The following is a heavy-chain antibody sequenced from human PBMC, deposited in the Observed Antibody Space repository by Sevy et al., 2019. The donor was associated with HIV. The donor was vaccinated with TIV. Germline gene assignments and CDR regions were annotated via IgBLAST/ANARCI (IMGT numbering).Heavy chain of an antibody. CDR2: ISGSGSYI. D-gene: IGHD6-25*01. CDR1: GFAFSTYS. V-gene: IGHV3-21*01. Sequence: GGSLRLSCAASGFAFSTYSMNWVRQAPGKGLEWVSSISGSGSYIYYADSVQGRVAISRDNAKSPLYLQMNSLRAEDTAVYYCVREAANVRYFDYWGQGTLVTVSS. J-gene: IGHJ4*02. CDR3: VREAANVRYFDY.